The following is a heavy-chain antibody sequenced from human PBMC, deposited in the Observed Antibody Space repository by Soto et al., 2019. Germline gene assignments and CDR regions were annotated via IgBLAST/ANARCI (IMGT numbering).Heavy chain of an antibody. Sequence: EVQLLESGGGLVQPGGSLRLSCAASGFTFSSYAMSWVRQAPGKGLEWVSAISGSGGSTYYADSVKGRFTISRDNSKNKLYLQMNSLRAEDTAVYYCAKVPYSSSWYAAPQRWFYFDYWGQGTLVTVSS. D-gene: IGHD6-13*01. J-gene: IGHJ4*02. V-gene: IGHV3-23*01. CDR1: GFTFSSYA. CDR3: AKVPYSSSWYAAPQRWFYFDY. CDR2: ISGSGGST.